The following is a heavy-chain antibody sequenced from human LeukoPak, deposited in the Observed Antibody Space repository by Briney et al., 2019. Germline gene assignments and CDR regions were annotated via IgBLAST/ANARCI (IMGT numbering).Heavy chain of an antibody. CDR1: GFTFSSYW. CDR2: IKTDGSIT. Sequence: GSLRLSCAASGFTFSSYWMSWVRQAPGKGLEWVSRIKTDGSITNYADSVKGRFTISRDNAKNTLYLQMNSLRAEDTAVYYCARVHCSGTSCYSPYWGQGTLVTVSS. CDR3: ARVHCSGTSCYSPY. J-gene: IGHJ4*02. D-gene: IGHD2-2*01. V-gene: IGHV3-74*01.